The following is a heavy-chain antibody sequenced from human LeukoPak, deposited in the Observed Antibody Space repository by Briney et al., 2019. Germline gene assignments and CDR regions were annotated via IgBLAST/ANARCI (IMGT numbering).Heavy chain of an antibody. CDR1: GFTFRNHW. D-gene: IGHD1-26*01. CDR2: IKPDGIDK. J-gene: IGHJ3*02. CDR3: ARISAQTFDI. Sequence: GGSLRLSCVGSGFTFRNHWVNWVRQPPRKGLEWVANIKPDGIDKYYVDSARGRFTVSRDNAKNSVFLQMNSLRAEDTAIYYCARISAQTFDIWGQGTLVSVSS. V-gene: IGHV3-7*01.